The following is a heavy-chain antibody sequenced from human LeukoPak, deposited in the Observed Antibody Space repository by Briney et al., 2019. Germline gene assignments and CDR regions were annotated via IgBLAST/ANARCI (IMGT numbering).Heavy chain of an antibody. D-gene: IGHD2-2*02. CDR1: GYTFTSYG. CDR2: ISAYNGNT. Sequence: ASVKVSCKASGYTFTSYGISWVRQAPGQGLEWMGWISAYNGNTNYAQKLQGRVTMTTDTSTSTAYMELSSLRSEDTAGYYCARAPICSSTSCYTCPRYYDYYIDFGAKGTTVTVSS. J-gene: IGHJ6*03. CDR3: ARAPICSSTSCYTCPRYYDYYIDF. V-gene: IGHV1-18*01.